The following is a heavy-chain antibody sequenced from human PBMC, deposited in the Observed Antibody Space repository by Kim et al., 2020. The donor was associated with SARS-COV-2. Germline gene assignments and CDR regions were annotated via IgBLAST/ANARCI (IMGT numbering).Heavy chain of an antibody. CDR3: ARDLGYCSGGSCLPLDY. V-gene: IGHV3-48*02. D-gene: IGHD2-15*01. J-gene: IGHJ4*02. Sequence: VKGRFTISRDNAKNSLYLQMNSRRDEDTAIYYCARDLGYCSGGSCLPLDYWGQGTLVTVSS.